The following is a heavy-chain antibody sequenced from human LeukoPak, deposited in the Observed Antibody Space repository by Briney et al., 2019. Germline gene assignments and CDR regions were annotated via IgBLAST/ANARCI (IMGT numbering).Heavy chain of an antibody. D-gene: IGHD3-3*01. J-gene: IGHJ3*02. Sequence: GASVKVSCKVSGYTLTELSMHWVRQAPGKGLEWMGGFDPEDGETIYAQKFQGRVTMTEDTSIDTAYMELSSLRSEDTAVYYCATSLYDFWSGYAFDIWGQGTMVTVSS. CDR1: GYTLTELS. CDR2: FDPEDGET. CDR3: ATSLYDFWSGYAFDI. V-gene: IGHV1-24*01.